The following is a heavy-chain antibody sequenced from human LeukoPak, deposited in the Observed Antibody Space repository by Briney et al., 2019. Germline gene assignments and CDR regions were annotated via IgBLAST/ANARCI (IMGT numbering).Heavy chain of an antibody. CDR2: IYYSGST. CDR3: ARVNPESGSCHYYYYYMDV. CDR1: GGSISSYY. Sequence: SETLSLTCTVSGGSISSYYWSWIRQPPGKGLEWIGYIYYSGSTNYNPSLKSRVTISVDTSKNQFSLKLSSVTAADTAVYYCARVNPESGSCHYYYYYMDVWGKGTTVTVSS. D-gene: IGHD1-26*01. J-gene: IGHJ6*03. V-gene: IGHV4-59*01.